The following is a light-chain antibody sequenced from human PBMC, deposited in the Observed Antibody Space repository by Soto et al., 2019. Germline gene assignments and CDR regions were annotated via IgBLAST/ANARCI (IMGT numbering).Light chain of an antibody. V-gene: IGLV2-14*03. CDR1: SSDVGGYNY. CDR2: DVS. Sequence: QSALTQPASVSGSPGQSLTISCTGTSSDVGGYNYVSWYQQHPGKAPKLMIYDVSNRPSGISNRFSGSKSGNTASLTISGLQAEDEAEDYCSSYTTSSAPHVVFGGGTKLTVL. CDR3: SSYTTSSAPHVV. J-gene: IGLJ2*01.